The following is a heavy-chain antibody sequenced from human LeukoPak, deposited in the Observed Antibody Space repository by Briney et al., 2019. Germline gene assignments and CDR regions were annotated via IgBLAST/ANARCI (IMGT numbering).Heavy chain of an antibody. CDR1: GGSISSSSYY. D-gene: IGHD5-18*01. J-gene: IGHJ5*02. Sequence: PSETLSLTCTVSGGSISSSSYYWGWIRQPPGKGLEWIGSMYYSGSTYYNPSLKSRVTISVDTSKNHFSLKLSSVTAADTAVYYCARGRKRGYSYGYWFDPWGQGTLVTVSS. CDR3: ARGRKRGYSYGYWFDP. CDR2: MYYSGST. V-gene: IGHV4-39*02.